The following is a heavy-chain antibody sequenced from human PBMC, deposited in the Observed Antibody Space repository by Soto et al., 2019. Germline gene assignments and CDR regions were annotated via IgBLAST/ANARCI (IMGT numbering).Heavy chain of an antibody. J-gene: IGHJ5*02. CDR3: ARMYYDFWSGYPTYTWFAP. V-gene: IGHV4-30-2*01. CDR1: GGSISSGGYS. CDR2: IYHSGST. Sequence: PSETLSLTCTVSGGSISSGGYSWSWIRQPPGKGLEWIGYIYHSGSTYYNPSLKSRVTISVDRSKNQFSLKLSSVTAADTAVYYCARMYYDFWSGYPTYTWFAPWGQGTLVTVSS. D-gene: IGHD3-3*01.